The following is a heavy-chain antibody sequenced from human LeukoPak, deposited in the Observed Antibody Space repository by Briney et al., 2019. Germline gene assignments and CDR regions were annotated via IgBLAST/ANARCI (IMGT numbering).Heavy chain of an antibody. CDR1: GGAFRGEE. CDR3: AREVRFCTNGVCYTCWFDP. D-gene: IGHD2-8*01. CDR2: IYYSGST. J-gene: IGHJ5*02. V-gene: IGHV4-39*07. Sequence: SETLSLTCAVSGGAFRGEERGTSRQPPGKGLKWIGSIYYSGSTYYNSYLKSRVTISVDTSKNQFSLKLSSVTAADTAVYYCAREVRFCTNGVCYTCWFDPWGQRTLVTAAS.